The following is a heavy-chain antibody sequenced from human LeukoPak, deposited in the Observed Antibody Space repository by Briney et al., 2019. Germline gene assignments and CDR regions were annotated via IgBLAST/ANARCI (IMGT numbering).Heavy chain of an antibody. D-gene: IGHD4-11*01. V-gene: IGHV3-48*03. CDR3: ARDQGNYGIDY. Sequence: PGGSLRLSCAASGFAFSNYDMTWVRQAPGKGLEWVSYISSSGSTIYYADSVKGRFTISRDNAKNSLYLQMNSLRAEDTAVYYCARDQGNYGIDYWGQGTLVTVSS. CDR1: GFAFSNYD. CDR2: ISSSGSTI. J-gene: IGHJ4*02.